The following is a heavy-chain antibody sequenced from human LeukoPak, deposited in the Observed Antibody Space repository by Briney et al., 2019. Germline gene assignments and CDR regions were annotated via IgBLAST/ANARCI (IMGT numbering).Heavy chain of an antibody. CDR3: AKAHHGDYFFYFDY. V-gene: IGHV3-23*01. D-gene: IGHD4-17*01. Sequence: GGSLRLSCAASGFTFSSYGMNWVRQAPGKGLEWVSAISGSAISTYYADSVKGRFTISRDNSKNTLYLQMNSLRAEDTAVYYCAKAHHGDYFFYFDYWGQGTLVTVSS. CDR2: ISGSAIST. J-gene: IGHJ4*02. CDR1: GFTFSSYG.